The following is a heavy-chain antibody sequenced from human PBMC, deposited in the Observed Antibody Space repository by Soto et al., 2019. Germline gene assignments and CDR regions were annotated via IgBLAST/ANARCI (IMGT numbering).Heavy chain of an antibody. D-gene: IGHD5-12*01. V-gene: IGHV1-18*04. J-gene: IGHJ5*02. CDR3: ATSYDSGFDP. CDR2: IRPDNGDP. CDR1: GYAFSKYG. Sequence: QLQLVQSGAEVERPGASVRVSCKAYGYAFSKYGISWIRQAPGQGLEWMGWIRPDNGDPNYAQKFQGRVTMTTDTASKTDYMELRSLRSDDTVLYYCATSYDSGFDPWGQGTLVSVSS.